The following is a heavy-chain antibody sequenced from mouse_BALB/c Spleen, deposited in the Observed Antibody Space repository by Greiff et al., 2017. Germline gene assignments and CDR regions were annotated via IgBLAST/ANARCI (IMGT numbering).Heavy chain of an antibody. D-gene: IGHD2-4*01. J-gene: IGHJ4*01. CDR2: IDPANGNT. CDR3: ARWGDDYDGYAMDY. CDR1: GFNIKDTY. V-gene: IGHV14-3*02. Sequence: EVQLQQSGAELVKPGASVKLSCTASGFNIKDTYMHWVKQRPEQGLEWIGRIDPANGNTKYDPKFQGKATITADTSSNTAYLQLSSLTSEDTAVYYCARWGDDYDGYAMDYWGQGTSVTVSS.